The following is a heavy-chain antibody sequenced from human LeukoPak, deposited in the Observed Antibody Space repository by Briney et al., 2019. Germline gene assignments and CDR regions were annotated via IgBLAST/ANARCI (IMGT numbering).Heavy chain of an antibody. CDR2: IYTSGST. CDR1: GGSISSYY. Sequence: SETLSLTCTVSGGSISSYYWSWIRQPAGKGLEWIGRIYTSGSTNYNPSLKSRVTISADTSQNQFSLKLNSVAAADTAVYYCARNFPGRTEDVWGKGTTVTVSS. V-gene: IGHV4-4*07. J-gene: IGHJ6*04. CDR3: ARNFPGRTEDV.